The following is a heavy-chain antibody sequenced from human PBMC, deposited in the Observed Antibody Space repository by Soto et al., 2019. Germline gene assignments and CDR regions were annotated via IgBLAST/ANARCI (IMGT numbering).Heavy chain of an antibody. CDR2: ISYDGSNK. J-gene: IGHJ4*02. Sequence: QVQLVESGGGVVQPGRSLRLSCAASGFTFSSYGMHWVRQAPGKGLEWVAVISYDGSNKYYADSVKGRFTISRDNSKNTLYLQMNSLRAEDTAVYYCAKTRPAPPTYYDFWSGYYALDYWGQGTLVTVSS. D-gene: IGHD3-3*01. CDR3: AKTRPAPPTYYDFWSGYYALDY. CDR1: GFTFSSYG. V-gene: IGHV3-30*18.